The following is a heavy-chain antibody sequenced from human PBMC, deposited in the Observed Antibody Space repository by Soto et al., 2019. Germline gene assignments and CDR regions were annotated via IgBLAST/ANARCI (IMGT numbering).Heavy chain of an antibody. D-gene: IGHD3-22*01. J-gene: IGHJ4*02. CDR3: ARVHNDDDRNPCDY. CDR2: IIPIFGTA. CDR1: GGTFSSYA. V-gene: IGHV1-69*01. Sequence: QVQLVQSGAEVNKPGSSVKVSCKASGGTFSSYAISWVRQAPGQGLEWMGGIIPIFGTANYAQKVQGRVTITADESTSTDYMELSSLRSEDTAVYYCARVHNDDDRNPCDYWGQGTLVTVSS.